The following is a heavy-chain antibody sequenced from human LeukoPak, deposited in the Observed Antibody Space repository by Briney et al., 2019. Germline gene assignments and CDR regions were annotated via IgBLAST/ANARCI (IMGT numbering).Heavy chain of an antibody. CDR2: IRYDGSNE. V-gene: IGHV3-30*02. D-gene: IGHD6-19*01. Sequence: GGSLRLSCAASGFTFSNYGMHWVRQAPGRGLEWVAFIRYDGSNEYYADSVKGRFTISRDNSKNTLYLQMNSLRAEDTSVYYCAKDAYRAIAVAGSDYWGQGTLVTVSS. CDR3: AKDAYRAIAVAGSDY. J-gene: IGHJ4*02. CDR1: GFTFSNYG.